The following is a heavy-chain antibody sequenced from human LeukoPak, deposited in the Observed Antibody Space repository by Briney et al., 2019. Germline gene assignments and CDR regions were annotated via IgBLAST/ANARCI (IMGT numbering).Heavy chain of an antibody. CDR3: ATSRAYCGGDCYSDWYFDL. CDR1: GFTFSSYS. D-gene: IGHD2-21*02. J-gene: IGHJ2*01. CDR2: ISSSSSYI. V-gene: IGHV3-21*01. Sequence: GGSLRLSCAASGFTFSSYSMNWVRQAPGKGLEWVSSISSSSSYIYYADSVKGRFIISRDNAKNSLYLRMNSLRAEDTAVYYCATSRAYCGGDCYSDWYFDLWGRGTLVTVSS.